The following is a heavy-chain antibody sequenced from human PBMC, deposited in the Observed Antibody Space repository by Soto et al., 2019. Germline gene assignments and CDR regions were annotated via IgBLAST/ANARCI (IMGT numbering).Heavy chain of an antibody. CDR3: AINEGTDGYKFAY. Sequence: QVQLVQSGAEVKKPGSSVKVSCKASGGTFSTYDICWVRQAPGQGLEWMGGIIPLFGTANYAQKFQGRATSIADESTRTAYMDLRRLRSEDTAVYYCAINEGTDGYKFAYWGQGTLVTVSS. D-gene: IGHD5-12*01. CDR2: IIPLFGTA. V-gene: IGHV1-69*01. CDR1: GGTFSTYD. J-gene: IGHJ4*02.